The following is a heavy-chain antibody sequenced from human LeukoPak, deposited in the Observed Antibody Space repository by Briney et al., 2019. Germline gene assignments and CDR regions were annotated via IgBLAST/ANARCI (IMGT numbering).Heavy chain of an antibody. CDR1: GFTFSSYA. D-gene: IGHD5-12*01. CDR3: AKGHSGYDSEFDY. Sequence: GGSLRLSCAASGFTFSSYAMSWVRQAPGEGLEWVSAISGSGGSTYYADSVKGRFTISRDNSKNTLYLQMNSLRAEDTAVYYCAKGHSGYDSEFDYWGQGTLVTVSS. J-gene: IGHJ4*02. V-gene: IGHV3-23*01. CDR2: ISGSGGST.